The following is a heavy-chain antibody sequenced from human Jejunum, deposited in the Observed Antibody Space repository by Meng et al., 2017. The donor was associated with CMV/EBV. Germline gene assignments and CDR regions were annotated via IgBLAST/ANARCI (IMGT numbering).Heavy chain of an antibody. Sequence: FSTAWMGWVRQAPGKGLEWVGRIKTKTDGETTDYAAPVKGRFIISRDDSENTLYLQMNSLKTEDTAVYYCTTGATVFGVVIMGANFWGQGTLVTVSS. V-gene: IGHV3-15*01. J-gene: IGHJ4*02. CDR1: FSTAW. D-gene: IGHD3-3*01. CDR3: TTGATVFGVVIMGANF. CDR2: IKTKTDGETT.